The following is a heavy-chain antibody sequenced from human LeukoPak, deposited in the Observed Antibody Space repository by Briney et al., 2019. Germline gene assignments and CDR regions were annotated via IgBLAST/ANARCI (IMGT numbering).Heavy chain of an antibody. CDR3: VRRVRYFGQNDY. D-gene: IGHD3-9*01. Sequence: SETLSLTCTVSGASISDYYWSWIRQPPGKGLEWIGYIYYTGSTNYNPSLKSRVTMSLHTSKNQISLKLSSVTAADSAVYYCVRRVRYFGQNDYCGQGTLATVSS. CDR2: IYYTGST. V-gene: IGHV4-59*08. CDR1: GASISDYY. J-gene: IGHJ4*02.